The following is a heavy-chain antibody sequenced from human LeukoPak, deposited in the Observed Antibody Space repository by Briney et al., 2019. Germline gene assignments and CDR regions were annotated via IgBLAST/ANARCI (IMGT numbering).Heavy chain of an antibody. CDR3: ASITIFGVKTGSIT. CDR1: GGSFSGYY. D-gene: IGHD3-3*01. V-gene: IGHV4-59*01. CDR2: IYYSGST. Sequence: SETLSLTCAVYGGSFSGYYWSWIRQPPGKGLEWIGYIYYSGSTNYNPSLKSRVTISVDTSKNQFSLKLSSVTAADTAVYYCASITIFGVKTGSITWGQGTLVTVSS. J-gene: IGHJ5*02.